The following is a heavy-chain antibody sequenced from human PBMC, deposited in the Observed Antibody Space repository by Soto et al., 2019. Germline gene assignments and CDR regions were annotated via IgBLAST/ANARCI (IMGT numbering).Heavy chain of an antibody. CDR3: ARGAAARPGWFDP. J-gene: IGHJ5*02. D-gene: IGHD6-6*01. CDR1: GGSISSGDYY. Sequence: TVSLTCTVSGGSISSGDYYWSWIRQPPGKGLEWIGYIYYSGSTYYNPSLKSRVTISVDTSKNQFSLKLSSVTAADTAVYYCARGAAARPGWFDPWGQGTLVTVSS. CDR2: IYYSGST. V-gene: IGHV4-30-4*01.